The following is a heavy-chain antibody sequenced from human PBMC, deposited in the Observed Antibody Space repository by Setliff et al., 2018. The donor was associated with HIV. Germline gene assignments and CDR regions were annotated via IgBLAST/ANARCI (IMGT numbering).Heavy chain of an antibody. J-gene: IGHJ4*02. CDR3: ARVGLYSNYAFDY. Sequence: GGSLRLSCAASGFSFSDHYMSWIRQAPGKGLEWVSYISSGRIYTNYADSVKGRFTISRDNAKNSLYLQMNSLRAEDTAVYYCARVGLYSNYAFDYWGQGMLVTVSS. D-gene: IGHD4-4*01. CDR1: GFSFSDHY. V-gene: IGHV3-11*05. CDR2: ISSGRIYT.